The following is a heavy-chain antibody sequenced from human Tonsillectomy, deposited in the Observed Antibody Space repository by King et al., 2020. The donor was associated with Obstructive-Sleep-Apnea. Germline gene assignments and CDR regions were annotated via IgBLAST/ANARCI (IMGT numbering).Heavy chain of an antibody. CDR1: GYTFTSYE. CDR2: MNPHSSNT. J-gene: IGHJ3*02. CDR3: ARGSRTFDI. Sequence: QLVQSGAEVKKPGASVKVSCKESGYTFTSYEINWVRQATGQVLEWMGWMNPHSSNTGYAQKFQGRVTLTRNTSISTAYMELSSLRSEDTAVYYCARGSRTFDIWGQGTMVTVSS. D-gene: IGHD1-14*01. V-gene: IGHV1-8*01.